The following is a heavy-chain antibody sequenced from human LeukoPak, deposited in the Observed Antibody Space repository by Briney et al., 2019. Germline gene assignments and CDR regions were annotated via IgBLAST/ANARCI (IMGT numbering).Heavy chain of an antibody. J-gene: IGHJ4*02. CDR3: AKGPGGSRYYFDY. D-gene: IGHD2-15*01. CDR1: GFTFSSYA. Sequence: GGSLRLSCAASGFTFSSYAMSWVRQAPGKGLEWVSGISGSGGNTYYADSVKGRFTISRDNSKNTLYLQMNSLRAEDTALYYRAKGPGGSRYYFDYWGQGTLVTVSS. CDR2: ISGSGGNT. V-gene: IGHV3-23*01.